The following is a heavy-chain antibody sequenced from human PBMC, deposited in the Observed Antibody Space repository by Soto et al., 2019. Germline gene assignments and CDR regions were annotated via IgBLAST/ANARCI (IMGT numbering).Heavy chain of an antibody. Sequence: GESLKISCKGSGYSFTSYWIGWVRQMPGKGLEWMGIIYPGDSDTRYSPSFQGQVTISADKSISTAYLQWSSLKASDTAMYYCAITLKMATTPVGMDVWGQGTTVTVSS. CDR2: IYPGDSDT. CDR1: GYSFTSYW. J-gene: IGHJ6*02. CDR3: AITLKMATTPVGMDV. D-gene: IGHD5-12*01. V-gene: IGHV5-51*01.